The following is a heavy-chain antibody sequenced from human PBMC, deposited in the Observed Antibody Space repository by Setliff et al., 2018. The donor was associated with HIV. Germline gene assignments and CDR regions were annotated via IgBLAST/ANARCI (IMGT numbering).Heavy chain of an antibody. D-gene: IGHD7-27*01. V-gene: IGHV3-48*01. CDR1: GFTFNSYT. CDR2: ISRSGDTI. Sequence: GESLTISCTVSGFTFNSYTMNWVRQAPGKGLEWVSYISRSGDTILYADSVKGRSRISRDNAEKSLYLQMNGLRAEDTAVYYCARAPLALNWEIFDTWGQGTLVTVSS. CDR3: ARAPLALNWEIFDT. J-gene: IGHJ4*02.